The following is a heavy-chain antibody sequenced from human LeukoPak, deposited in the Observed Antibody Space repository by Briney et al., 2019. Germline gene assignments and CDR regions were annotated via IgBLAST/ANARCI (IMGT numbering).Heavy chain of an antibody. CDR2: IYPGDSVT. CDR1: GYSFTSYW. D-gene: IGHD6-13*01. V-gene: IGHV5-51*01. Sequence: GESLRISCKGSGYSFTSYWIGWVRQMPGKGLEWMGIIYPGDSVTRYSPSFQGQVTISADKSISTAYLQWSSLKASDTAMYYCARHSLSYSSSWYGAFDIWGQGTMVTVSS. CDR3: ARHSLSYSSSWYGAFDI. J-gene: IGHJ3*02.